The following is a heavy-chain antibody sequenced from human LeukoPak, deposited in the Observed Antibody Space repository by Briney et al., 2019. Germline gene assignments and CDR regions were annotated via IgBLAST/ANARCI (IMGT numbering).Heavy chain of an antibody. J-gene: IGHJ4*02. CDR3: ARVALTGYYDY. V-gene: IGHV3-13*01. CDR2: IVTAGDT. Sequence: PGGSLTLTCAASGFTFSSYDKHWVRQAKGKGLEWVSAIVTAGDTYYPGSVKGRFAISRENAKNSLYLQMNSLRAGDTAVYYCARVALTGYYDYWGQGTLATVSS. D-gene: IGHD3-9*01. CDR1: GFTFSSYD.